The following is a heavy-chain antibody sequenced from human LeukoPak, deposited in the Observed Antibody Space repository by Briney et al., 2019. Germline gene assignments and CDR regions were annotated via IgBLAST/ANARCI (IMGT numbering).Heavy chain of an antibody. V-gene: IGHV3-7*03. J-gene: IGHJ4*02. CDR2: INSDGSGK. CDR3: ARVAHWNYADY. D-gene: IGHD1-7*01. CDR1: GFTFRGHW. Sequence: PGGSLRLSCVASGFTFRGHWMNWVRQAPGQGMEWVANINSDGSGKYHVDSVQGRFTISRDNAKNSLYLQMNSLRAEDTAVYYCARVAHWNYADYWGQGTLVTVSS.